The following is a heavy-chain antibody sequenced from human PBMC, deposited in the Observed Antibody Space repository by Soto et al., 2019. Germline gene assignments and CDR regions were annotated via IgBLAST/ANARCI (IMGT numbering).Heavy chain of an antibody. CDR2: ISYDGSNK. V-gene: IGHV3-30-3*01. CDR3: AKVSPMGYFFDF. J-gene: IGHJ4*02. CDR1: GFAFNTYS. Sequence: QVHLVQSGGVVVQPGRSLRLSCAASGFAFNTYSMHWVRQAPGRGLEWVAVISYDGSNKFYADSVKGRFTISRDNSKNTLYLEMNSLRGEDTAVYYCAKVSPMGYFFDFWGQGTLVTVSS.